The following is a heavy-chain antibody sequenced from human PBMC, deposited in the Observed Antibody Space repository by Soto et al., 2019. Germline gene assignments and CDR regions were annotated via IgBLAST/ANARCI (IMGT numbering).Heavy chain of an antibody. D-gene: IGHD5-18*01. CDR2: IYYSGST. J-gene: IGHJ4*02. Sequence: SETLSLTCTVSGCSINNGGYYWGWIRQTPGKGLECIGSIYYSGSTYYSPSLKSRGTISVDTSKNQFSLKLSSVTAADTAVYYCARLRGYSYGSIDSWGQGTLVTVS. CDR1: GCSINNGGYY. CDR3: ARLRGYSYGSIDS. V-gene: IGHV4-39*01.